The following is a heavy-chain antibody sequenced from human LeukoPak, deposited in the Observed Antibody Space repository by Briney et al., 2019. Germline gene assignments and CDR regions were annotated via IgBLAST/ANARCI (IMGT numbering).Heavy chain of an antibody. D-gene: IGHD2-2*01. Sequence: SETLSLTCSVSAGSISSYYWSWIRQPPGKGLEWIGYIYYSGSTNYNPSLKSRVTISVDTSKNQFSLKLSSVTAADTAVYYCARLLTGSTSWHIDYWGQGTLVTVSS. J-gene: IGHJ4*02. CDR3: ARLLTGSTSWHIDY. CDR1: AGSISSYY. CDR2: IYYSGST. V-gene: IGHV4-59*08.